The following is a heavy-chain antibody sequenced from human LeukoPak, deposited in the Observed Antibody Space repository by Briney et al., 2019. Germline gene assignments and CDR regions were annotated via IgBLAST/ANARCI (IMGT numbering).Heavy chain of an antibody. CDR3: ADPGVGF. D-gene: IGHD1-26*01. V-gene: IGHV3-7*01. Sequence: GGSLRLSCAASGFTVSSNYMSWVRQAPGKGLEWVANIKQNGSGIEYVDSVKGRFTISRDNARNSLYLQMNSLRAGDTATYYCADPGVGFWGQGTLVTVSS. CDR1: GFTVSSNY. CDR2: IKQNGSGI. J-gene: IGHJ4*02.